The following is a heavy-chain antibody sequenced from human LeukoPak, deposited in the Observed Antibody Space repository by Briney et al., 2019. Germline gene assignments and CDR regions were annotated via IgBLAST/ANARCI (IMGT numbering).Heavy chain of an antibody. D-gene: IGHD1-26*01. V-gene: IGHV1-24*01. J-gene: IGHJ5*02. CDR3: ATAAQWELRWWFDP. Sequence: ASVKVSCKVSGYTLTELSMHWVRQAPGKGLEWMGGFDPEDGETIYAQKFQGRVTMTEDTSTDTAYMELSSLRSEDTAVYYCATAAQWELRWWFDPWGQGTLVTVSS. CDR1: GYTLTELS. CDR2: FDPEDGET.